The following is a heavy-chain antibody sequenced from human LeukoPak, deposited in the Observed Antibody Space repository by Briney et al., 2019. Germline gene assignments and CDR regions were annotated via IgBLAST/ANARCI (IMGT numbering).Heavy chain of an antibody. J-gene: IGHJ4*02. CDR2: ISWNSGSI. CDR1: GFTFDDYA. D-gene: IGHD4-17*01. CDR3: AKGDDYGDYLYYFDY. Sequence: GGSLRLSCAASGFTFDDYAMHWVRQAPGNGLEWVSGISWNSGSIGYADSVKGRFTISRDNAKNSLYLQMNSLRAEDTALYYCAKGDDYGDYLYYFDYWGQGTLVTVSS. V-gene: IGHV3-9*01.